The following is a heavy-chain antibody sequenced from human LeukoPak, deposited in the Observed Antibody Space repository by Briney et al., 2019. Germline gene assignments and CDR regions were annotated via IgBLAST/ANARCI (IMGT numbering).Heavy chain of an antibody. D-gene: IGHD2-21*02. CDR3: ARGIAYCGGDCYLE. CDR2: IYTGGST. J-gene: IGHJ4*02. V-gene: IGHV4-61*02. Sequence: SETLSLTCTVSGGSISSGSYYWSWIRQPAGKGLEWIGRIYTGGSTNYNPSLKSRVTISVDTSKNQFSLKLSSVTAADTAVYYCARGIAYCGGDCYLEWGQGTLVTVSS. CDR1: GGSISSGSYY.